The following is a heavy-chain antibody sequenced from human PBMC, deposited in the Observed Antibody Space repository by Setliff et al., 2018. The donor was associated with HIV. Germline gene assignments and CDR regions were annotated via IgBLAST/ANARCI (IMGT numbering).Heavy chain of an antibody. CDR2: IRAKAYGEAT. J-gene: IGHJ5*02. Sequence: PGGSLRLSCVTSGFTFGDYAMSWVRQAPGKGLEWVGFIRAKAYGEATGYAASVKGRFTISRDDSKSIAYLQMNSLKSEDTGVYYCAKDMSTDWYTVSGFDLWGQGTLVTVSS. V-gene: IGHV3-49*04. D-gene: IGHD3-9*01. CDR3: AKDMSTDWYTVSGFDL. CDR1: GFTFGDYA.